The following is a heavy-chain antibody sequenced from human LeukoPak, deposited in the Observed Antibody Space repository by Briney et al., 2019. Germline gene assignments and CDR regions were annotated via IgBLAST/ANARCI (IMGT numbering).Heavy chain of an antibody. V-gene: IGHV3-48*01. D-gene: IGHD1-7*01. CDR3: ARDLWAYNWNYGDY. CDR2: ISSSSSTI. Sequence: GGSLRLSCAASGFTFSSYSMNWVRQAPGKGLEWVSYISSSSSTIYYADSVKGRFTISRDNAKNSLYLQMNSLRAEDTAVYYCARDLWAYNWNYGDYWGQGTLVTVSS. J-gene: IGHJ4*02. CDR1: GFTFSSYS.